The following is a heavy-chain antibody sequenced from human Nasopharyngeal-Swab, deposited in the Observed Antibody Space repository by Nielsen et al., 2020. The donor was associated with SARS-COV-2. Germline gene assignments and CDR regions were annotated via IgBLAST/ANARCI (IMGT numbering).Heavy chain of an antibody. D-gene: IGHD3-3*01. CDR1: GFTFSDHY. Sequence: GESLKISCAASGFTFSDHYMDWGRQAPGKGLEWVGRTRNKANSYTTEYAASVKGRFTISRDDSENSVYLQMNSLKTEDTAVYYCARGATIFGVVLGDSYGMDVWGQGTTVTVSS. CDR2: TRNKANSYTT. J-gene: IGHJ6*02. V-gene: IGHV3-72*01. CDR3: ARGATIFGVVLGDSYGMDV.